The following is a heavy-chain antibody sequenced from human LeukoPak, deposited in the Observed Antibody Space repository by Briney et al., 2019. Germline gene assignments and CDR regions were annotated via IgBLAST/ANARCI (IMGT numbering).Heavy chain of an antibody. Sequence: ASVKVSCKASGYTFTGYYMHWVRQAPGQGLEWMGWINPNSGGTNYAQKFQGRVTMTRDTSISTAYMELSRLRSDDTAVYYCARALRFLEWFSPPLLFEFRGQGTLVTVSS. D-gene: IGHD3-3*01. J-gene: IGHJ4*02. CDR1: GYTFTGYY. V-gene: IGHV1-2*02. CDR2: INPNSGGT. CDR3: ARALRFLEWFSPPLLFEF.